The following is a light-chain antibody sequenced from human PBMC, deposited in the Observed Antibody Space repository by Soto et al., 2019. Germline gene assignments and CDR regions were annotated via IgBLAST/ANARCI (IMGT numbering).Light chain of an antibody. CDR1: QSVTSF. CDR2: DVS. V-gene: IGKV3-11*01. J-gene: IGKJ4*01. CDR3: QQRSNWPLT. Sequence: EIVLTQSPVTLSLSPGERATLSCRASQSVTSFLAWYQQKPGQAPSLLIYDVSHRATGIPARFGGSGSGTDFTLTISSLEPEDFAVYYCQQRSNWPLTFGGGTRVEIK.